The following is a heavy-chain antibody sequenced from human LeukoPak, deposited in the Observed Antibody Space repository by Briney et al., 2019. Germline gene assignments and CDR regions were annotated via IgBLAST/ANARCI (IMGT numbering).Heavy chain of an antibody. J-gene: IGHJ4*02. CDR1: GDSISSGSYY. Sequence: PSETLSLTCTVSGDSISSGSYYWSWIRQPPGKGLEWIGYIYDSGSTNYNPSLKSRVTISVDKSKNQFSLKLSSVTAADTAVYYCARGGYCSGGSCYPSNFDYWGQGTLVTVSS. CDR2: IYDSGST. V-gene: IGHV4-61*05. D-gene: IGHD2-15*01. CDR3: ARGGYCSGGSCYPSNFDY.